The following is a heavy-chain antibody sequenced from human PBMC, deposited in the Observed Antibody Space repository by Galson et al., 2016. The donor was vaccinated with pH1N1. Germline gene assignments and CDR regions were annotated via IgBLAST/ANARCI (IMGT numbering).Heavy chain of an antibody. Sequence: SVKVSCKASGATFNSYGIHWVRQAPGKGLEWMGDINPVFGTTNYAQRFQDRDTITAHVKELSGLSSEDTAIYYCSTFSSSSSWRSLGVWGQGTTVTVSS. D-gene: IGHD6-6*01. J-gene: IGHJ3*01. V-gene: IGHV1-69*13. CDR1: GATFNSYG. CDR2: INPVFGTT. CDR3: STFSSSSSWRSLGV.